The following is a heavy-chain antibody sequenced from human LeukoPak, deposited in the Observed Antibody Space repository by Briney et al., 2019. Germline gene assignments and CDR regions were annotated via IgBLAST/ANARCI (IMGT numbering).Heavy chain of an antibody. J-gene: IGHJ4*02. CDR1: GFTFSSYE. CDR2: ISSSGLTI. CDR3: ARGDGLVGATTGFDY. V-gene: IGHV3-48*03. Sequence: GGSLRLSCAAPGFTFSSYEMNWVRQAPGKGLEWVSYISSSGLTIYYADFVRGRFTISRDNAKNSLYLQMNSLRAEDTAVYYCARGDGLVGATTGFDYWGQGTLVTVSS. D-gene: IGHD1-26*01.